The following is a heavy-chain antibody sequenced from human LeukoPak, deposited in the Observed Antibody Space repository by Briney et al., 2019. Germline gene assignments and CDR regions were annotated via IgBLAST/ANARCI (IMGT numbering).Heavy chain of an antibody. V-gene: IGHV3-7*03. D-gene: IGHD5-12*01. CDR1: RFTFSSYW. J-gene: IGHJ4*02. CDR2: IKQDGSEK. CDR3: ARARGGYDFDY. Sequence: GGSLRLSCAASRFTFSSYWMSWVRQAPGKGLEWVANIKQDGSEKCYVDSVKGRFTISRDNAKNSLYLQLNSLRAEDTAVYYCARARGGYDFDYWGQGTLVTVSS.